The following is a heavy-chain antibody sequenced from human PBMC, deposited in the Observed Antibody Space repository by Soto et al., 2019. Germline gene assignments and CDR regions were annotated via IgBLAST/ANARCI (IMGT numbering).Heavy chain of an antibody. CDR3: ARAYSGALNRMDAFDI. V-gene: IGHV1-69*02. CDR2: IIPILGIA. D-gene: IGHD6-19*01. CDR1: GGTFSSYT. Sequence: QVQLVQSGAEVKKPGSSVKVSCKASGGTFSSYTISWVRQAPGQGLEWMGRIIPILGIANYAQKFQGRVTITADKSTSTAYMERSSLRSEDTAVYYCARAYSGALNRMDAFDIWGQGTMVTVSS. J-gene: IGHJ3*02.